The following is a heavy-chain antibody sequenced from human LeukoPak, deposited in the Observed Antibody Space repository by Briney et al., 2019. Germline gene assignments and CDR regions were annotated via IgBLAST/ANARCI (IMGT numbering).Heavy chain of an antibody. J-gene: IGHJ6*03. CDR1: GGTFSSYA. D-gene: IGHD2-15*01. Sequence: ASVKVSCKASGGTFSSYAISWVRQAPGQGLEWMGGIIPIFGTANYAQKFQGRVTITTDESTSTAYMELSSLRSEDTAVYYCATGVVYYYYYMDVWGKGTTVTVSS. V-gene: IGHV1-69*05. CDR3: ATGVVYYYYYMDV. CDR2: IIPIFGTA.